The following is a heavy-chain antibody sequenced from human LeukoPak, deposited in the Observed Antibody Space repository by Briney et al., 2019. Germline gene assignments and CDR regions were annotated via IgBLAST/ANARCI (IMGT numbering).Heavy chain of an antibody. CDR1: GHTFTSYD. V-gene: IGHV1-8*01. CDR2: MNPDSGNT. J-gene: IGHJ4*02. CDR3: ARGPIAAAGYYFDY. D-gene: IGHD6-13*01. Sequence: ASVKVSCKASGHTFTSYDINWVRQATGQGLEWMGWMNPDSGNTGYAQKFQGRVTVTRNTSISTAYMELSSLRSEDTAVYYCARGPIAAAGYYFDYWGQGTLVTVSS.